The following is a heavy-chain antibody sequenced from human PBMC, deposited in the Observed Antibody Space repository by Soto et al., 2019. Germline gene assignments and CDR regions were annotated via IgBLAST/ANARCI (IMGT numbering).Heavy chain of an antibody. CDR3: ARGDATKIIVTTYYGLDV. Sequence: QVQVVQSGAEVKKPGSSVKVSCKASGGSFSNYGISWVRQAPGQGLEWMGGIIPVFGTPHYAQKFQDRVTITADESTNKVYMEVSSLTSEDTAVYYCARGDATKIIVTTYYGLDVWGQGTTVTVSS. CDR1: GGSFSNYG. V-gene: IGHV1-69*12. J-gene: IGHJ6*02. D-gene: IGHD3-22*01. CDR2: IIPVFGTP.